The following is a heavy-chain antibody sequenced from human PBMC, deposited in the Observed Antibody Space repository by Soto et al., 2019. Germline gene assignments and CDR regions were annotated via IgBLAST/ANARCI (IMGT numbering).Heavy chain of an antibody. CDR1: GFTFSSYW. V-gene: IGHV3-74*01. D-gene: IGHD6-13*01. CDR2: INSDGSST. J-gene: IGHJ4*02. CDR3: LRVRDKLVGNDY. Sequence: GGSLRLSCAASGFTFSSYWMHWVRQAPGKGLVWVSRINSDGSSTSYADSVKGRFTISRDNAKNTLYLQRNSLRAEGAAVYFCLRVRDKLVGNDYWGQGTLVTVSS.